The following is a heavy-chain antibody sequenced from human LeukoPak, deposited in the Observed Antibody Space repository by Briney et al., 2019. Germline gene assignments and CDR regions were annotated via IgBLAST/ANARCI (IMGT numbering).Heavy chain of an antibody. CDR2: ISSSSSYI. CDR1: GFTFSNAW. Sequence: GGSLRLSCAASGFTFSNAWMSWVRQAPGKGLEWVSSISSSSSYIYYADPVKGRFTISRDNAKNSLYLQMNSLRAEDTAVYYCAGAPIGYCSGGSCFHWGQGTLVTVSS. V-gene: IGHV3-21*01. D-gene: IGHD2-15*01. J-gene: IGHJ4*02. CDR3: AGAPIGYCSGGSCFH.